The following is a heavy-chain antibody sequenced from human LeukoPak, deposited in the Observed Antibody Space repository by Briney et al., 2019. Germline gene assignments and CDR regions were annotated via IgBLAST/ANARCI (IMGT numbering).Heavy chain of an antibody. CDR3: VRDRSWYLDY. D-gene: IGHD6-13*01. Sequence: PSETLSLTCTVSGGSISSYYWSWIRQPPGKGLEWIGYIYYSGSTNYNPSLKSRVTISVDSSKNQFSLKLSSVTAADTDVYYCVRDRSWYLDYWGQGTLVTVSS. CDR2: IYYSGST. J-gene: IGHJ4*02. V-gene: IGHV4-59*01. CDR1: GGSISSYY.